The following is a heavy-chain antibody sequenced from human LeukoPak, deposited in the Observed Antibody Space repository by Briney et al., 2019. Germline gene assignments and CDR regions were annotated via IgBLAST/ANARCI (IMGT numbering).Heavy chain of an antibody. Sequence: ASVKVSCKASGYTFISYGISWVRQAPGQGLEWMGWISAYNGNTNYAQKLQGRVTMTTDTSTSTVYMELRSLRSDDTAIYYCARDQERWLPSPPDCWGQGTLVTASS. CDR2: ISAYNGNT. CDR1: GYTFISYG. D-gene: IGHD3-22*01. J-gene: IGHJ4*02. V-gene: IGHV1-18*01. CDR3: ARDQERWLPSPPDC.